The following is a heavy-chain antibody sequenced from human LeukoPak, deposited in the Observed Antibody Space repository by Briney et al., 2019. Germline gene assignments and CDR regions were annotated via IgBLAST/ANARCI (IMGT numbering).Heavy chain of an antibody. D-gene: IGHD3-22*01. Sequence: PSETLSLTCAVYGGSFSGYYWSWIRQPPGKGLEWIGKINHSGSTNYNPSLKSRVTISVDTSKNQFSLKLSSVTAADTAVYYCARLRKSSYYYDSSGYYIGFFDYWGQGTLVTVSS. CDR1: GGSFSGYY. J-gene: IGHJ4*02. CDR3: ARLRKSSYYYDSSGYYIGFFDY. V-gene: IGHV4-34*01. CDR2: INHSGST.